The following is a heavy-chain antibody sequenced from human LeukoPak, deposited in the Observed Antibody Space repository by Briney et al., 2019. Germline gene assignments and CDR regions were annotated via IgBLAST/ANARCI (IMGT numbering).Heavy chain of an antibody. V-gene: IGHV4-59*12. J-gene: IGHJ5*02. CDR2: IYYSGTT. D-gene: IGHD6-13*01. CDR3: ARGYSSSWYWFDP. CDR1: GGSISSYY. Sequence: SETLSLTCTVSGGSISSYYWNWIRQPPGKGLEWIGYIYYSGTTNYNPSLKSRATISVDTSKNHFSLKVNSVTAADTALYYCARGYSSSWYWFDPWGQGSLVVISS.